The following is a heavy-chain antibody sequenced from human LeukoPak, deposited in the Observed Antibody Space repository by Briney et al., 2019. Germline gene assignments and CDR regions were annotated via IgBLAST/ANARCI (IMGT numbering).Heavy chain of an antibody. CDR1: GDSVSSNSAA. V-gene: IGHV6-1*01. D-gene: IGHD6-19*01. CDR2: TYYRSKWYN. J-gene: IGHJ4*02. Sequence: SQTLSLTCAISGDSVSSNSAAWNWIRQSPSRGLEWLGRTYYRSKWYNDYAVSVKSRITINPDTSKNQFSLQLNSVTPEDTAVYYCARVGSSGWYGPTIHYFDYWGQGTLVTVSS. CDR3: ARVGSSGWYGPTIHYFDY.